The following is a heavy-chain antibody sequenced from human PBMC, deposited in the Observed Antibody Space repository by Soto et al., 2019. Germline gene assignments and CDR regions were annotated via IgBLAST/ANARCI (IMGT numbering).Heavy chain of an antibody. J-gene: IGHJ4*02. Sequence: QVHLVQSGAEVKKPGASVKVSCKASGYTFTRYCISWVRQATGQGLEWMGWISAYNRSTHYVQKLQGRVTMTTDTSTSTAYMELRSLRSDDTAVYYCARDLGSYSLDYWGQGTLGTVAT. CDR3: ARDLGSYSLDY. CDR1: GYTFTRYC. D-gene: IGHD1-26*01. CDR2: ISAYNRST. V-gene: IGHV1-18*01.